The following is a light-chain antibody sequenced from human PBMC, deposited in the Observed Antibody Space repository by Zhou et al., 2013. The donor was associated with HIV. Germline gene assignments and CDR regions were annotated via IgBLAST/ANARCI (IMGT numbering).Light chain of an antibody. CDR1: ESIGQW. CDR2: KAS. Sequence: DILLTQSPLALSVYIGDRVTITCRANESIGQWLAWYQQKPGKAPKVVIYKASTLESGVPSRFSGRGSGTDFTLTISSLQPEDVATYYCQKYNSAPRTFGQGTKVEIK. J-gene: IGKJ1*01. V-gene: IGKV1-5*03. CDR3: QKYNSAPRT.